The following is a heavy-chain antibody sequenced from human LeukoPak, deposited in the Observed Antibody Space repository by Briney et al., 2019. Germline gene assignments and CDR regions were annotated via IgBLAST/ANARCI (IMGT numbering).Heavy chain of an antibody. CDR1: GFTFSSYA. V-gene: IGHV3-64*01. CDR2: ISSNGGST. CDR3: ARVEQLERRPPTTYALDY. Sequence: PGGSLRLSCAASGFTFSSYAMHWVRQAPGKGLEYVSAISSNGGSTYYANSVKGRFTISRDNSKNTLYLQMNGLRAEDTAVYYCARVEQLERRPPTTYALDYWGQGTLVTVSS. D-gene: IGHD1-1*01. J-gene: IGHJ4*02.